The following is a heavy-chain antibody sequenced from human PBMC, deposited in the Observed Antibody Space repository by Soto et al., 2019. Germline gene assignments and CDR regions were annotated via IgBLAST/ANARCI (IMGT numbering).Heavy chain of an antibody. CDR2: IYYSGSA. J-gene: IGHJ5*02. D-gene: IGHD5-18*01. V-gene: IGHV4-30-2*05. CDR3: ARAYAPDTAMIRGYNWFDP. Sequence: PSETLSLTCTVSGGSISSGGYSWSWIRQPPGKGLEWIGYIYYSGSAYYNPSLKSRVTISVDTSKNQFSLKLSSVTAADTAVYYCARAYAPDTAMIRGYNWFDPWGQGTLVTVSS. CDR1: GGSISSGGYS.